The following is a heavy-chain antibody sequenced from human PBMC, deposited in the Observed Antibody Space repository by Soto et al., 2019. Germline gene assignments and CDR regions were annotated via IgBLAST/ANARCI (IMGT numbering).Heavy chain of an antibody. J-gene: IGHJ5*02. CDR3: ASMRLSITVDAPGKWFDP. CDR2: ISDSGGST. Sequence: PGESLKISCAASGFTFSTYAMSWVRQAPGKGLEWVSGISDSGGSTYYVDSVKGRFTISRDNSKDTLYLQMNYLRAADTAVYYCASMRLSITVDAPGKWFDPWGQGTLVTVSS. CDR1: GFTFSTYA. D-gene: IGHD6-19*01. V-gene: IGHV3-23*01.